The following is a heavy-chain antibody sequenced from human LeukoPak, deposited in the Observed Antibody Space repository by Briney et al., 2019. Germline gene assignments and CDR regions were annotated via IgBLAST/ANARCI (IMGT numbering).Heavy chain of an antibody. Sequence: SETLSLTCTVSGGSISSSRYYWGWIRQPPGKGLEWIGSIYYSGSTYYNPSLKSRVTISVDTSKNQFSLKLSSVTAADTAVYYCATTSSSGHLNDAFDIWGQGTMVTVSS. V-gene: IGHV4-39*01. D-gene: IGHD3-22*01. CDR1: GGSISSSRYY. CDR2: IYYSGST. CDR3: ATTSSSGHLNDAFDI. J-gene: IGHJ3*02.